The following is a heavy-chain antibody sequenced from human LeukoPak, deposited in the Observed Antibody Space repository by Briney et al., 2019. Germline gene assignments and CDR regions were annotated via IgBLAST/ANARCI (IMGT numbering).Heavy chain of an antibody. CDR2: IYTSGST. CDR3: ARGIVVVPAAIYYYGMDV. J-gene: IGHJ6*02. Sequence: PSETLSPTCTVSGGSISSYYWSWIRQPAGKGLEWIGRIYTSGSTNYNPSLKSRVTMSVDTSKNQFSLKLSSVTAADTAVYYCARGIVVVPAAIYYYGMDVWGQGTTVTVSS. CDR1: GGSISSYY. V-gene: IGHV4-4*07. D-gene: IGHD2-2*01.